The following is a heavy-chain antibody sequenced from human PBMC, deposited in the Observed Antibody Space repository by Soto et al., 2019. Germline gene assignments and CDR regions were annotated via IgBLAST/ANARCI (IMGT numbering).Heavy chain of an antibody. Sequence: HPGGSLRLSCAASGFTFSSYAMSWVRQAPGKGLEWVSAISGSGGSTYYADSVKGRFTISRDNSKNTLYLQMNSLRAEDTAVYYCAKTYRGGGDGGYGDHGYFDYWGQGTLVTVSS. CDR3: AKTYRGGGDGGYGDHGYFDY. CDR1: GFTFSSYA. J-gene: IGHJ4*02. CDR2: ISGSGGST. V-gene: IGHV3-23*01. D-gene: IGHD4-17*01.